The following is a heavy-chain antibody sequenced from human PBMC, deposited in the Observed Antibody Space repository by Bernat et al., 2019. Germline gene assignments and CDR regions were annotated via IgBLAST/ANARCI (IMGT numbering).Heavy chain of an antibody. J-gene: IGHJ4*02. V-gene: IGHV3-33*01. CDR3: ARGKSVKSYYYDSSGYYAE. D-gene: IGHD3-22*01. CDR2: IWYDGSNK. CDR1: GFTLSSYG. Sequence: QVQLVESGGGVVQPGRSLRLSCAASGFTLSSYGMHWVRQAPGKGLEWVAVIWYDGSNKYYADSVKGRFTISRDNSKNTLYLQMNSLRAEDTAVYYCARGKSVKSYYYDSSGYYAEWGQGTLVTVSS.